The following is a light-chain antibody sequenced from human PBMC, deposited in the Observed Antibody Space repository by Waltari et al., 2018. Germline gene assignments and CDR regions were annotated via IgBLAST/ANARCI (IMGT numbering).Light chain of an antibody. Sequence: QSVLPQPPSASGTPGARVTISCSGSRSNIGGHAGNWYQHLPGAAPELLIYTDNQRPAGVPARFSGSKSGTSASLGISGLQSEDEATYYCAAWDDSVNGYVFGSGTEVTVL. J-gene: IGLJ1*01. CDR1: RSNIGGHA. V-gene: IGLV1-44*01. CDR3: AAWDDSVNGYV. CDR2: TDN.